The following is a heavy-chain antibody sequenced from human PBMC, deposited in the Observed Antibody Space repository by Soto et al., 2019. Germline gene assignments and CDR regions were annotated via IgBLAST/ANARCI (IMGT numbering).Heavy chain of an antibody. CDR2: VSWNSGSI. CDR1: GFTFDDYA. CDR3: ARFGELFR. J-gene: IGHJ4*02. D-gene: IGHD3-10*01. V-gene: IGHV3-9*01. Sequence: EVQLVESGGGLVQPGRSLRLSCAASGFTFDDYAMHWVRQAPGKGLDWVSGVSWNSGSIGYADSVKGRFTISRDNAKNSLYLQMNSLRAEDTALYYCARFGELFRWGQGTLVTVSS.